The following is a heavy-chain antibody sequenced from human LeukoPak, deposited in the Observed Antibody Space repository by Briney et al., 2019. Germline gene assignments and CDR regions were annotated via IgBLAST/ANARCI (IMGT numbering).Heavy chain of an antibody. CDR3: ANGYPDAFDI. J-gene: IGHJ3*02. D-gene: IGHD6-25*01. V-gene: IGHV1-24*01. CDR2: FDPEDGET. CDR1: GYTLTELS. Sequence: ASVKVSCKVSGYTLTELSMHWVRQAPGKGLEWMGGFDPEDGETIYAQKFQGRVTITADESTSTAYMELSSLRSEDTAVYYCANGYPDAFDIWGQGTMVTVSS.